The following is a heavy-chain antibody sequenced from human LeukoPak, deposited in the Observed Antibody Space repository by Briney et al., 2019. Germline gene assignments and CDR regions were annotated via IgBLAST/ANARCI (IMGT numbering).Heavy chain of an antibody. D-gene: IGHD1-26*01. CDR2: INHSGST. Sequence: SEILSLTCAVYGGSFSGYYWSWIRQPPGKGLEWIGEINHSGSTNYNPSLKSRVTISVDTSKNQFSLKLSSVTAADTAVYYCARAQRTYYAPVLRWFDPWGQGTLVTVSS. J-gene: IGHJ5*02. CDR1: GGSFSGYY. V-gene: IGHV4-34*01. CDR3: ARAQRTYYAPVLRWFDP.